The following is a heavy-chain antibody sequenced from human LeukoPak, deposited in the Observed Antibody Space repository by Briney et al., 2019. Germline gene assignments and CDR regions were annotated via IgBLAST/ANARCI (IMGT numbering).Heavy chain of an antibody. CDR2: ISSSSSYI. CDR3: ARAANDGYNTILDY. D-gene: IGHD5-24*01. J-gene: IGHJ4*02. Sequence: GGSLRLSCAASGFTFNTYAMSWVRQAPGKGLEWVSSISSSSSYIYYADSVKGRFAISRDNAKNSLYLQMNSLRAEDTAVYYCARAANDGYNTILDYWGQGTLVTVSS. CDR1: GFTFNTYA. V-gene: IGHV3-21*01.